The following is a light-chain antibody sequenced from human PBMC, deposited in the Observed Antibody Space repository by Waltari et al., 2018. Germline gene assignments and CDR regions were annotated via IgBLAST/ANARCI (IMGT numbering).Light chain of an antibody. CDR1: QTLTTY. CDR2: AAS. Sequence: DIQSTQSPSYLSASVGDRVTITCLASQTLTTYLNWYQQRPGTAHKFLIYAASNLETGVPSRFSGGGSGTDFTLTISGLQPDDFATYYCQQSKEVPFTFGQGTKLEIK. CDR3: QQSKEVPFT. J-gene: IGKJ2*01. V-gene: IGKV1-39*01.